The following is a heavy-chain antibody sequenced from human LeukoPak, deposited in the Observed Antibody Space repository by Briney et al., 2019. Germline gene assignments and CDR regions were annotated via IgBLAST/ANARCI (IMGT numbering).Heavy chain of an antibody. Sequence: GGSLRLSCAASGFTFSSYEMNWVRQAPGKGLEWVAFIRYDGSNKYYADSVKGRFTISRDNSKNTLYLQMNSLRAEDTAVYYCAKEMVRGVIWFDPWGQGTLVTVSS. J-gene: IGHJ5*02. CDR1: GFTFSSYE. CDR2: IRYDGSNK. CDR3: AKEMVRGVIWFDP. V-gene: IGHV3-30*02. D-gene: IGHD3-10*01.